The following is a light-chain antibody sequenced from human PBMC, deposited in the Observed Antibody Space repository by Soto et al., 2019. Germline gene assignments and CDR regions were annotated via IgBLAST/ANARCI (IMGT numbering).Light chain of an antibody. CDR1: QSISSW. J-gene: IGKJ2*01. Sequence: DIQMTQSPSTLSASVGDRVTITCRASQSISSWLAWYQQKPGKDPKLLIYDASSLESGVPSRFSGSGSGTEFTLTISSLQADDFAIYYCQQYNSYSPYSFGQGTQLEIK. CDR2: DAS. CDR3: QQYNSYSPYS. V-gene: IGKV1-5*01.